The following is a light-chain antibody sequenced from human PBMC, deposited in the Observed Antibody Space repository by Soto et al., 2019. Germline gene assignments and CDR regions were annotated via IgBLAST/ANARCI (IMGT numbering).Light chain of an antibody. Sequence: EIELTQSPGTLSFSPGERATLSCRASQSVSSSFLAWYQQKPGQAPRLLIYGASSRATGIPDRFSGSGSGKDFTLTISRLEPEELAVYYCHQYGRIPATFGHRTKVEI. CDR1: QSVSSSF. CDR2: GAS. J-gene: IGKJ1*01. CDR3: HQYGRIPAT. V-gene: IGKV3-20*01.